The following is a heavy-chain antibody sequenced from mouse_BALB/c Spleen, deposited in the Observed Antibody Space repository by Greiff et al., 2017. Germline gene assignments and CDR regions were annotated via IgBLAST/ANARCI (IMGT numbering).Heavy chain of an antibody. Sequence: VQLKQSGAELVRPGALVKLSCKASGFNIKDYYMHWVKQRPEQGLEWIGWIDPENGNTIYDPKFQGKASITADTSSNTAYLQLSSLTSEDTAVYYCARNTTVVYYYAMDYWGQGTSVTVSS. CDR2: IDPENGNT. CDR3: ARNTTVVYYYAMDY. D-gene: IGHD1-1*01. CDR1: GFNIKDYY. V-gene: IGHV14-1*02. J-gene: IGHJ4*01.